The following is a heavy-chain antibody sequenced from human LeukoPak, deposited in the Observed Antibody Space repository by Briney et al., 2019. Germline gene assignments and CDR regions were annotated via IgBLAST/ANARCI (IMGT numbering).Heavy chain of an antibody. CDR1: GFTFSSYS. J-gene: IGHJ3*02. Sequence: GGSLRLSCAASGFTFSSYSMNWVRQAPGKGLEGVSSISSSSSYIYYADSVKGRFTISRDNAKNSLYLQMNSLRAEDTAVYYCAREYCSGGSCYSDAFDIWGQGTMVTVSS. V-gene: IGHV3-21*01. CDR3: AREYCSGGSCYSDAFDI. CDR2: ISSSSSYI. D-gene: IGHD2-15*01.